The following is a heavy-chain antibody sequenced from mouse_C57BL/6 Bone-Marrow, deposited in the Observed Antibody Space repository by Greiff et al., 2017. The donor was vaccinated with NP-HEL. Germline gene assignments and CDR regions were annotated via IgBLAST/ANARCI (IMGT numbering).Heavy chain of an antibody. CDR3: ARGGGTAWFAY. Sequence: VMLVESGAELARPGASVKLSCKASGYTFTSYGISWVKQRTGQGLEWIGEIYPRSGNTYYNEKFKGKATLTADKSSSTAYMELRSLTSEDSAVYFCARGGGTAWFAYWGQGTLVTVSA. D-gene: IGHD4-1*01. CDR2: IYPRSGNT. V-gene: IGHV1-81*01. J-gene: IGHJ3*01. CDR1: GYTFTSYG.